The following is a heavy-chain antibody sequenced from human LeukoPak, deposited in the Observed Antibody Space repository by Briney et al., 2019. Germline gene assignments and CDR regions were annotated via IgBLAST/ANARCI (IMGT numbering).Heavy chain of an antibody. D-gene: IGHD3-22*01. V-gene: IGHV3-30*18. CDR3: AKAGRPGIVVVDY. CDR2: ISYDGSNK. J-gene: IGHJ4*02. Sequence: GRSLRLSCAASGFTFSSYGMHSVRQAPGRGLEWVAVISYDGSNKYYADSVKGRFTISRDDSKNTLYLQMNSLRGEDTAVYYCAKAGRPGIVVVDYWGQGTLVTVS. CDR1: GFTFSSYG.